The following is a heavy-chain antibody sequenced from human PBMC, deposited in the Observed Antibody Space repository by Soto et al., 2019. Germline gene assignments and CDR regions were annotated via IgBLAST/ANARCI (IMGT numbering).Heavy chain of an antibody. Sequence: GGSLRLSCAASGFTVSSNYMSWVRQAPGKGLEWVSVIYSGGSTYYADSVKGRFTISRHNSKNTLYLQMNSLRAEDTAVYYCARALPYGSGSYYPFDYWGQGTLVTVSS. V-gene: IGHV3-53*04. D-gene: IGHD3-10*01. CDR2: IYSGGST. CDR1: GFTVSSNY. J-gene: IGHJ4*02. CDR3: ARALPYGSGSYYPFDY.